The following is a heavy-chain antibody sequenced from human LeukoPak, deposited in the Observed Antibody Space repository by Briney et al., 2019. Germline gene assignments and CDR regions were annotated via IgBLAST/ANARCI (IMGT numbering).Heavy chain of an antibody. D-gene: IGHD2-2*01. CDR1: GDSVASNSVT. Sequence: SQTLSLTCAISGDSVASNSVTWNWIRQSPSRGLEWLGRTYYRSTWYNDYAVSVRGRITVNPDTSKNQFSLHLNSVTPEDTAVYYCARRLTQYDCFDPWGQGILVTVSS. CDR2: TYYRSTWYN. J-gene: IGHJ5*02. V-gene: IGHV6-1*01. CDR3: ARRLTQYDCFDP.